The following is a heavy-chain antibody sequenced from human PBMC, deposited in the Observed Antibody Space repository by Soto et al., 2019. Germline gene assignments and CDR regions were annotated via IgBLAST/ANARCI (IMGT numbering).Heavy chain of an antibody. CDR2: ISYVGNEK. CDR1: GFTFSNSG. Sequence: GGSLRLSCAASGFTFSNSGMHWVRQAPGKGLEWVALISYVGNEKSYADSVKGRFSISRDNSKNTLYLQMNSLRTEDTAIYYCAQPGGTYYDYWGQGALVTVSS. CDR3: AQPGGTYYDY. V-gene: IGHV3-30*03. J-gene: IGHJ4*02. D-gene: IGHD1-1*01.